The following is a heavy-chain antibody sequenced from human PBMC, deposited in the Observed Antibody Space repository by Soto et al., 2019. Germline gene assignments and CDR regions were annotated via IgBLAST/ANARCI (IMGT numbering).Heavy chain of an antibody. CDR1: GFTCSFCA. V-gene: IGHV3-23*01. Sequence: EVQLLESGGGLVQPGGSLRLSCAASGFTCSFCAMNWVRQAPGKGLEWVSSIRGSGGDTYYADSVRGRFTISRDNSKNPLYLQLSRLRGEDTGVNSCVKGHIDSYYWFDYWGQGPLVTVSS. CDR2: IRGSGGDT. CDR3: VKGHIDSYYWFDY. J-gene: IGHJ4*02. D-gene: IGHD2-21*01.